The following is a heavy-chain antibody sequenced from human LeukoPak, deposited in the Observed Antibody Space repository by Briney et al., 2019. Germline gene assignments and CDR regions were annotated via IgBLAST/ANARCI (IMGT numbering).Heavy chain of an antibody. Sequence: GGSLRLSCAASGFIFSSYSMNWVCQAPGKGLEWVSSISSSSSYIYYADSVKGRFTISRDNAKNSLYLQMNSLRAEDTAVYYCAKKGRPDDAFDIWGQGTMVTVSS. CDR1: GFIFSSYS. V-gene: IGHV3-21*04. D-gene: IGHD1-14*01. J-gene: IGHJ3*02. CDR2: ISSSSSYI. CDR3: AKKGRPDDAFDI.